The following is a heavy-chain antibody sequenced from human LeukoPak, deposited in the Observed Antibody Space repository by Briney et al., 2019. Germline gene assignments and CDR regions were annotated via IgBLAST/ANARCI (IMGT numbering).Heavy chain of an antibody. CDR2: MRQDGSEI. CDR3: ARGPVASRGITGIDVGVDL. V-gene: IGHV3-7*04. J-gene: IGHJ5*02. D-gene: IGHD1-20*01. Sequence: GGSLRLSCVGSGFTFSSYWMTWVRQAPGKGLEWVANMRQDGSEIYYVDSVKGQFTISRDNGKKSLFLHMNSLRADDTALYYCARGPVASRGITGIDVGVDLWGQGTLVSVSS. CDR1: GFTFSSYW.